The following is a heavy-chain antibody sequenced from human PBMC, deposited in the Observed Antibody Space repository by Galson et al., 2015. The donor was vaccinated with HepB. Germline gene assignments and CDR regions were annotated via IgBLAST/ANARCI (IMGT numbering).Heavy chain of an antibody. J-gene: IGHJ6*02. CDR1: GLTFSNHW. Sequence: SLRPSCAGSGLTFSNHWMSWVRQAPGKGLEWVANIKQDGSGEYYVDSVRGRVTISGDNAKNSLYLQMNSLRAEDTAVYYCVRVGRWVRDWLDGMDVWGQGTTVTVSS. V-gene: IGHV3-7*03. CDR2: IKQDGSGE. D-gene: IGHD3-9*01. CDR3: VRVGRWVRDWLDGMDV.